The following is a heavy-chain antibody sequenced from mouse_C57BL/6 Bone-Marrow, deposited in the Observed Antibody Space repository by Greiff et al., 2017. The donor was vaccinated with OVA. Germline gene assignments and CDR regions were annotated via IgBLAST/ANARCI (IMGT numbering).Heavy chain of an antibody. V-gene: IGHV1-59*01. Sequence: QVQLQQSGAELVRPGTSVKLSCKASGYTFTSYWMHWVKQRPGQGLEWIGVIDPSDSYTNYNQKFKGKATLTVDTASSTAYMQLSSLTSEDAAVYYCARFYDGYYVDYWGQGTTLTVSS. D-gene: IGHD2-3*01. CDR3: ARFYDGYYVDY. CDR2: IDPSDSYT. CDR1: GYTFTSYW. J-gene: IGHJ2*01.